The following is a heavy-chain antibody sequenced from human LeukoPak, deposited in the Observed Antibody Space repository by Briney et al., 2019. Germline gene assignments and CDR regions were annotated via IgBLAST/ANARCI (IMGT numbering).Heavy chain of an antibody. CDR2: INPGGGGT. CDR1: GYTFTSYY. Sequence: ASVTVSCTASGYTFTSYYMHWVRQAPGQGLEWMGIINPGGGGTTYAQKFQGRVTMTRDMSTSTVYMELSNLRSEDAAVYYCARDMSRGLYYDSSYFDYWGQGTLVTVSS. V-gene: IGHV1-46*01. J-gene: IGHJ4*02. D-gene: IGHD3-22*01. CDR3: ARDMSRGLYYDSSYFDY.